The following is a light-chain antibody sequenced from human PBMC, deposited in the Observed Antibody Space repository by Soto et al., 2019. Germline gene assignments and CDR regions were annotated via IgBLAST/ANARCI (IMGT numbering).Light chain of an antibody. CDR1: SSDVGSYNL. V-gene: IGLV2-23*01. CDR3: CSYAGSSTPVV. J-gene: IGLJ2*01. CDR2: EGS. Sequence: QSALTQPASVSGSPGQSITISCTGTSSDVGSYNLVSWYQQHPGKAPKLMIYEGSKRPSGVSNRFSGSKSGNTASRTISGRQAEDEADYDGCSYAGSSTPVVFGGGTQLTVL.